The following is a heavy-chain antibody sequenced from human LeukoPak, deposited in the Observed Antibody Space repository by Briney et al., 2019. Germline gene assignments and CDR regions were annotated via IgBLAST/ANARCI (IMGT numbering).Heavy chain of an antibody. Sequence: GGSLRLSCAASGFTFSSYGMHWVRQAPGKGLEWVAVIWYDGSNKYYADSVKGRFTISRDNAKKSLYLQMDSLRAEDTAVYYCATHGYSELRYFDWSTNEWGQGTLVTVSS. V-gene: IGHV3-33*03. D-gene: IGHD3-9*01. J-gene: IGHJ4*02. CDR1: GFTFSSYG. CDR2: IWYDGSNK. CDR3: ATHGYSELRYFDWSTNE.